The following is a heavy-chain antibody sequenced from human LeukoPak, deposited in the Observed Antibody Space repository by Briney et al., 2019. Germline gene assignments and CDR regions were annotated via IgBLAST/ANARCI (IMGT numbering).Heavy chain of an antibody. CDR1: GFTFSSYG. Sequence: SGGSLRLSCAASGFTFSSYGMHWVRQATGKGLEWVAVISYDGSNKYYADPVKGRFTISRDNSKNTLYLQMNSLRAEDTAVYYCAKDSVTTTHYFDYWGQGTLVTVSS. J-gene: IGHJ4*02. V-gene: IGHV3-30*18. CDR3: AKDSVTTTHYFDY. D-gene: IGHD4-17*01. CDR2: ISYDGSNK.